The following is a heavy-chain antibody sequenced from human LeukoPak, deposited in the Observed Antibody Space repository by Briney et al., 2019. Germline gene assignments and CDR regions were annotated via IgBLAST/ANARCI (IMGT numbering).Heavy chain of an antibody. V-gene: IGHV4-34*01. D-gene: IGHD3-22*01. CDR2: INHSGST. CDR3: ARRSTKVITMIVVRGAFDI. J-gene: IGHJ3*02. CDR1: GGSFSGYY. Sequence: PSETLSLTCAVYGGSFSGYYWSWIRQPPGKGLEWVGEINHSGSTNYNPSLKSRVTISVDTSKNQFSLKLRSVTAADTAVYYCARRSTKVITMIVVRGAFDIGGQGTMVTVSS.